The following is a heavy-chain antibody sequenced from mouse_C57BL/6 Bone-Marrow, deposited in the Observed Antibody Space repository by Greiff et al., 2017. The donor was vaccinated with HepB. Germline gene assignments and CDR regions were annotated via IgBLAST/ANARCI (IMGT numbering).Heavy chain of an antibody. CDR3: AREGYYSILYAMDY. CDR2: INPKNGGT. J-gene: IGHJ4*01. V-gene: IGHV1-26*01. CDR1: GYTFTDYY. Sequence: EVQLQQSGPELVKPGASVKISCKASGYTFTDYYMNWVKQSHGKSLEWIGDINPKNGGTSYNQKFKGKATLTVDKSSSTAYMELRSLTSEDSAVYYCAREGYYSILYAMDYWGQGTSVTVSS. D-gene: IGHD2-5*01.